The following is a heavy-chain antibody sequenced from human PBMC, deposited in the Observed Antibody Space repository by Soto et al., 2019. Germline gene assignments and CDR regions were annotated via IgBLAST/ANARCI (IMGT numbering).Heavy chain of an antibody. V-gene: IGHV4-61*01. J-gene: IGHJ4*02. CDR2: IYYSGST. CDR1: GGSVSSGSYY. D-gene: IGHD2-15*01. CDR3: ARVSLFELLRRYYFDY. Sequence: PSETLSLTCTVSGGSVSSGSYYWSWIRQPPGKGLEWIGYIYYSGSTNYNPSLKSRVTISVDTSKNQFSLKLSSVTAADTAVYYRARVSLFELLRRYYFDYWGQGTLVTVSS.